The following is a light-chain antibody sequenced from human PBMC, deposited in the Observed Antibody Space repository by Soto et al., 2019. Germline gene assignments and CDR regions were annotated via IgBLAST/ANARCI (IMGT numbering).Light chain of an antibody. CDR1: QSVTRY. Sequence: EIVLTQSPATLSLSPGERATLSCRASQSVTRYLAWYHQKPGQAPRLLIYGASSRATGVPDRFSASGSGTDFTLTISRLEPEDFAVYYCQQYGRSPFTFGPGTKVDIK. J-gene: IGKJ3*01. CDR3: QQYGRSPFT. CDR2: GAS. V-gene: IGKV3-20*01.